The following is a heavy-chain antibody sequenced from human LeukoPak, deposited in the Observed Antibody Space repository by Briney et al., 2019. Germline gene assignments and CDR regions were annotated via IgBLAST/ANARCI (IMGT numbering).Heavy chain of an antibody. CDR3: AKITRTWFDP. CDR2: IYSSGST. D-gene: IGHD1-20*01. J-gene: IGHJ5*02. V-gene: IGHV4-4*07. Sequence: SETLSLTCTVSGGSITSYYWSWIRQPAGKGLEWIGRIYSSGSTTYNPSLESRVTMSVDTSKNQFSLKLNSVTAADTAVDYCAKITRTWFDPWGQGTMVIVSS. CDR1: GGSITSYY.